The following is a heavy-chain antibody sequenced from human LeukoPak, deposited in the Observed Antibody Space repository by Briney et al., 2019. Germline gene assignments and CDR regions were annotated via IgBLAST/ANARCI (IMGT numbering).Heavy chain of an antibody. J-gene: IGHJ4*02. Sequence: SETLSLTCTVSGGSISSSSYYWGWIRQPPGKGLEWIGSIYYSGSTYYNSSLKSRVTISVDTSKNQFSLKLSSVTAADTAVYYCARATVGATYDYWGQGTLVTVSS. CDR1: GGSISSSSYY. CDR3: ARATVGATYDY. V-gene: IGHV4-39*07. CDR2: IYYSGST. D-gene: IGHD1-26*01.